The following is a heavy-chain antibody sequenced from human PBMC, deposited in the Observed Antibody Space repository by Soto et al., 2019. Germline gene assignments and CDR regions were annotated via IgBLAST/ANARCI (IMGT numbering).Heavy chain of an antibody. CDR1: GFTFSNYA. CDR2: INGGGGGT. D-gene: IGHD2-8*01. J-gene: IGHJ4*02. V-gene: IGHV3-23*01. Sequence: GGSLRLSCAASGFTFSNYAMSWVRQAPGKGLEWVSTINGGGGGTYYATSVRGRFTVSRDDAKNTLYLQMNSLRVEDTATYYCAKTKGVVPSSVTDYWGQGTMVTVSS. CDR3: AKTKGVVPSSVTDY.